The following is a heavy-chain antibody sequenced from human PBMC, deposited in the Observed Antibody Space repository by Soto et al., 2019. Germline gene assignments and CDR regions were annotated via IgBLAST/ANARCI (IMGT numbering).Heavy chain of an antibody. Sequence: EVQVVESGGGLVKPGGSLRLACAASGFPFNDYSWNWVRQAPGKGLEWVASINPSSDSVYYADSVKGRFTISRDKAKNTLYLQVNSLRAEDTAVYYCARPRGPRGYDLIDYWGQGTLVTVSS. V-gene: IGHV3-21*02. CDR2: INPSSDSV. CDR1: GFPFNDYS. D-gene: IGHD5-12*01. J-gene: IGHJ4*02. CDR3: ARPRGPRGYDLIDY.